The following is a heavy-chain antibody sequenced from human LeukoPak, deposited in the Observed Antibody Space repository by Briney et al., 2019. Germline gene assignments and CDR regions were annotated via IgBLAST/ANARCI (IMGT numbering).Heavy chain of an antibody. CDR1: GYSISNGYF. V-gene: IGHV4-38-2*02. J-gene: IGHJ6*03. CDR3: ARGPRITLVRGGQWYYYMDV. Sequence: SKTLSLTCTVSGYSISNGYFWGWIRQPPGKGLEWIGSIYHSGSPYYNPSLKSRVTILIDTYKNQFSLRLTSVTGADTAVYYCARGPRITLVRGGQWYYYMDVWGKGTTVTISS. CDR2: IYHSGSP. D-gene: IGHD3-10*01.